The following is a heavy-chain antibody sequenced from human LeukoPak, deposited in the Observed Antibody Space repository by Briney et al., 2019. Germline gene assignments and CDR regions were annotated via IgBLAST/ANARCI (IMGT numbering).Heavy chain of an antibody. CDR3: ARPPLAVAPVGDY. V-gene: IGHV3-30*19. J-gene: IGHJ4*02. D-gene: IGHD6-19*01. CDR1: GFTFSSYG. Sequence: GGSLRLSCAASGFTFSSYGMHWVRQAPGKGLEWVAVISYDGSNKYYADSVKGRFTISRDNSKNTLYLQMNSLRAEDTAVYYCARPPLAVAPVGDYWGQGTLVTVSS. CDR2: ISYDGSNK.